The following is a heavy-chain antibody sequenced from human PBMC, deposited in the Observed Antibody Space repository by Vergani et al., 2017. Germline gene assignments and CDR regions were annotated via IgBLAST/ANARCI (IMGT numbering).Heavy chain of an antibody. Sequence: QVQLVESGGGVVQPGRSLRLSCAASGFTFSSYAMHWVRQAPGKGLEWVAVISYDGSNKYYADSVKGRFTISRDNSKNTLYLQMNSRRAEDTAVYYCASPGAEMDYWGQGTLVTVSS. V-gene: IGHV3-30*01. CDR3: ASPGAEMDY. D-gene: IGHD5-24*01. CDR1: GFTFSSYA. J-gene: IGHJ4*02. CDR2: ISYDGSNK.